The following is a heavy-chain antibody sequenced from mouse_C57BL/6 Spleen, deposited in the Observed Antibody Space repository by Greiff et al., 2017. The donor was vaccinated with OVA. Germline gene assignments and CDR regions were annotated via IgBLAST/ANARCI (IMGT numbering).Heavy chain of an antibody. CDR1: GFSLTSYG. V-gene: IGHV2-3*01. CDR2: IWGDGRT. Sequence: VKLVESGPGLVAPSQSLSIPCTVSGFSLTSYGVSWVRQPPGKGLEWLGVIWGDGRTNYHSALLSRLSISKDNSKSQVFLKLNSLQTDDTATYYCAKRGGSSPFSYWGQGTLVTVSA. D-gene: IGHD1-1*01. J-gene: IGHJ3*01. CDR3: AKRGGSSPFSY.